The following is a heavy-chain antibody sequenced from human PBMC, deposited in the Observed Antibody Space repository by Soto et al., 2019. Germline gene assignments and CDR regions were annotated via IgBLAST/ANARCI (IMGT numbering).Heavy chain of an antibody. D-gene: IGHD3-10*01. Sequence: SETLSLTCAVYGGSFSGYYWSWIRQPPGKGLEWIGEINHSGSTNYNPSLKSRVTISVDTSKNQFSLKLSSVTAADTAVYYCARGRSGYGSGSYFYYYYYMDVWGKGTTVTVSS. CDR1: GGSFSGYY. J-gene: IGHJ6*03. V-gene: IGHV4-34*01. CDR3: ARGRSGYGSGSYFYYYYYMDV. CDR2: INHSGST.